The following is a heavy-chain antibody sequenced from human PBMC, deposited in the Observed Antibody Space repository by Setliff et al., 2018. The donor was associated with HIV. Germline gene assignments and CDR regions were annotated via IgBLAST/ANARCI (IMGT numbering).Heavy chain of an antibody. D-gene: IGHD6-25*01. Sequence: TLSLTCTVSGGSIRSSSYYWSWIRQPPGKGLEWIGYIYYSGSTKHNPSLKSRVTISLDTSKNQFSLKLTSVTAADTAVYYCARYSPRGYTLTGPYWGQGTLVTVSS. CDR3: ARYSPRGYTLTGPY. CDR2: IYYSGST. CDR1: GGSIRSSSYY. J-gene: IGHJ4*02. V-gene: IGHV4-61*01.